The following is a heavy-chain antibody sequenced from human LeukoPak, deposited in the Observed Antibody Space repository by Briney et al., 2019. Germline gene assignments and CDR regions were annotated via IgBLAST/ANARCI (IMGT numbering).Heavy chain of an antibody. J-gene: IGHJ3*02. Sequence: PSETLSLTCTVSGGSISSSHWSWIRQPPGKGLEWIGYISYSWSTNYNPSLRSRVTISKDTFKNQFSLKLSSVTAADTAVYYCARLCSSTSCYVSFDIWGQGTMVTVSS. D-gene: IGHD2-2*01. CDR1: GGSISSSH. V-gene: IGHV4-59*08. CDR2: ISYSWST. CDR3: ARLCSSTSCYVSFDI.